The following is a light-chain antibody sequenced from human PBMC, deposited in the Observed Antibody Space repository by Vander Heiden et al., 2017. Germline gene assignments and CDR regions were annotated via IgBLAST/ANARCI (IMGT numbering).Light chain of an antibody. Sequence: DIPLTQSPSSLSASVGERVTITCRASQSISSYLTWYQQKPGKAPKLLIYAASSWHSGIPARFSGSGSGTEFTLTISSLQPEDFAVYYCQQCDSCPWTFGQGTKVEIK. V-gene: IGKV1-39*01. J-gene: IGKJ1*01. CDR2: AAS. CDR3: QQCDSCPWT. CDR1: QSISSY.